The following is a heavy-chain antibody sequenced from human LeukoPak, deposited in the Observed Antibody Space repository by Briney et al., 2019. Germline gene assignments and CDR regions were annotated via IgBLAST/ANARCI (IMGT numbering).Heavy chain of an antibody. V-gene: IGHV1-8*02. CDR1: GYTFSNYD. J-gene: IGHJ4*02. Sequence: ASVKVSCKASGYTFSNYDINWVRQATGQGLEWMGWMNPNTGSTGYAPKFQGRVTMTEDTSTDTAYMELSSLRSEDTAVYYCARVRPVVTATNDYWGQGTLVTVSS. D-gene: IGHD2-21*02. CDR2: MNPNTGST. CDR3: ARVRPVVTATNDY.